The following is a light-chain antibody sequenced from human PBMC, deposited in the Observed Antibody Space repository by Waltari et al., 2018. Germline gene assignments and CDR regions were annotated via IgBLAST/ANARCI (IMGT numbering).Light chain of an antibody. V-gene: IGKV3-15*01. CDR3: QQYNTWPRS. CDR1: QIVSTN. Sequence: ELVMTQSPATRSVSQGESAALSCRASQIVSTNLAWYQQKPGQAPRLLIYAAYTRASGIPARFRGSGSGTVFTLTISSLQSEDFAVYYCQQYNTWPRSFGQGTRLDLK. J-gene: IGKJ2*03. CDR2: AAY.